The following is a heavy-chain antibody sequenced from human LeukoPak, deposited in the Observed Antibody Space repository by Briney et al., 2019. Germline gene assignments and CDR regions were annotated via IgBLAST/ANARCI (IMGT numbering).Heavy chain of an antibody. D-gene: IGHD2-2*01. V-gene: IGHV3-11*05. J-gene: IGHJ4*02. Sequence: GGSLRLSCAASGFTFSDYYMSWIRQAPGKGLEWVSYISSTSTYTNYADSVKGRFTISRDNAKNSLYLQMNSLRAEDTAVYYCARDSSSTHSHFDYWGQGAPVTVSS. CDR1: GFTFSDYY. CDR2: ISSTSTYT. CDR3: ARDSSSTHSHFDY.